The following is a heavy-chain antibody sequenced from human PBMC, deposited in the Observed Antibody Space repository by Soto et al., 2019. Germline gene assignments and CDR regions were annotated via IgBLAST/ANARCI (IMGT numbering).Heavy chain of an antibody. CDR2: IYYSGST. V-gene: IGHV4-39*01. CDR1: GGSISSSSYY. CDR3: ASPYLINIAVAGTNFDY. Sequence: SETLSLTCTVSGGSISSSSYYWGWIRQPPGKRLEWIGSIYYSGSTYYNPSLKSRVTISVDTSKNQFSLKLSSVTAADTAVYYCASPYLINIAVAGTNFDYWGQGTLVTVSS. J-gene: IGHJ4*02. D-gene: IGHD6-19*01.